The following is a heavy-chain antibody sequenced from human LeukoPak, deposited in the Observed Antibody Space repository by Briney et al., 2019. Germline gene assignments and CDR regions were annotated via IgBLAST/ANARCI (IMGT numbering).Heavy chain of an antibody. CDR3: AKAGGWFGELLQTSADNWFDP. CDR2: IYSSGST. CDR1: GFIVSDSY. V-gene: IGHV3-53*01. Sequence: GGSLRLSCAGSGFIVSDSYTSWVSQGPGKGLEWVSAIYSSGSTYYADSVKGRFTISRDNPKNTLYRQMNSLRAEDTAVYYCAKAGGWFGELLQTSADNWFDPWGQGTLVTVSS. J-gene: IGHJ5*02. D-gene: IGHD3-10*01.